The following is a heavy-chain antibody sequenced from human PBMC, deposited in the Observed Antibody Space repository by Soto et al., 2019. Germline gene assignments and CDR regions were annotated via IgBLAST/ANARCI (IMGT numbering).Heavy chain of an antibody. D-gene: IGHD2-15*01. CDR1: GFTFSSYG. V-gene: IGHV3-30*18. J-gene: IGHJ6*03. CDR2: ISYDGSNK. Sequence: QVQLVESGGGVVQPGRSLRLSCAASGFTFSSYGMHWVRQAPGKGLEWGAVISYDGSNKYYADSVKGLFTISRDNSKNTQYLQMNRLRAEDTAVYYCAKVDCSGGSCYSFMGGYMDVWGKGTTVTVSS. CDR3: AKVDCSGGSCYSFMGGYMDV.